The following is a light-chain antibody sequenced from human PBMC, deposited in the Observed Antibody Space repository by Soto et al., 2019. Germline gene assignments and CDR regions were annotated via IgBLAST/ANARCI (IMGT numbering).Light chain of an antibody. CDR3: KQYGSSSIT. J-gene: IGKJ5*01. Sequence: EILLTQSPGTLSLSPGERATLSCRASQSVSSSSLAWNQQKPGQAPRLLIYSTSSRATGIPDRFSGSGSGTDFTLTISRLEPEDFAVYYCKQYGSSSITFAQGTRLAMK. CDR1: QSVSSSS. CDR2: STS. V-gene: IGKV3-20*01.